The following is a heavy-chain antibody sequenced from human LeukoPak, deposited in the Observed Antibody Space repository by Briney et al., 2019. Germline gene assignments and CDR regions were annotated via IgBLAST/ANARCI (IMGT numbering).Heavy chain of an antibody. CDR2: ISSNGGST. V-gene: IGHV3-64*01. J-gene: IGHJ1*01. D-gene: IGHD3-10*01. Sequence: GGSLRLSCAASGFTFSSYAMHWVRQAPGKGLEYVSAISSNGGSTYYANSVKGRFTISRDSSKNTLYLQMGSLRAEDMAVYYCARNYYGSGSYGAEYFQHWGQGTLVTVSS. CDR1: GFTFSSYA. CDR3: ARNYYGSGSYGAEYFQH.